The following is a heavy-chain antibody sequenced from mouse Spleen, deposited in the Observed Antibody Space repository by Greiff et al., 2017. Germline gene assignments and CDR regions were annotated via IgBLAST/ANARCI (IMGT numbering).Heavy chain of an antibody. D-gene: IGHD1-1*01. CDR1: GYTFTSYY. Sequence: LQESGAELVKPGASVKLSCKASGYTFTSYYMYWVKQRPGQGLEWIGEINPSNGGTNFNEKFKSKATLTVDKSSSTAYMQLSSLTSEDSAVYYCTRGYYGSSIDYWGQGTTLTVSS. J-gene: IGHJ2*01. CDR2: INPSNGGT. V-gene: IGHV1S81*02. CDR3: TRGYYGSSIDY.